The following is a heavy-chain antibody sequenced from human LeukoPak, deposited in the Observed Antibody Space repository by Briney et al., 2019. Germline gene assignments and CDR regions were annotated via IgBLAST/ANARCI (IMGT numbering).Heavy chain of an antibody. D-gene: IGHD2-15*01. CDR1: GYPFSTHA. CDR2: ISGDGGTA. Sequence: GGSLRLSCQASGYPFSTHAMIGPRQAQGKGLEGVSAISGDGGTAYYSESVKGRFTISRDNSNNMLYLQMNSLKDVETAGYYCAKAAVGGYCGGGSCYDWNVDLWGRGTLVTASS. CDR3: AKAAVGGYCGGGSCYDWNVDL. J-gene: IGHJ2*01. V-gene: IGHV3-23*01.